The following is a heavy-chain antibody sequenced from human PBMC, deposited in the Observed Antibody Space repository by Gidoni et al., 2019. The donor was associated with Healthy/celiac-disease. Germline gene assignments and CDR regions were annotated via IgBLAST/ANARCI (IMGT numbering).Heavy chain of an antibody. CDR2: IYPGDSDT. CDR1: GYSFTSYW. CDR3: ARRYCSGGSCSSHDAFDI. Sequence: EVQLVQSGAEVKKPGESLKISCKGSGYSFTSYWLGWLSQMPGKGLEWMGIIYPGDSDTRYSPSFQGQVTISADKSISTAYLQWSSLKASDTAMYYCARRYCSGGSCSSHDAFDIWGQGTMVTVSS. D-gene: IGHD2-15*01. J-gene: IGHJ3*02. V-gene: IGHV5-51*01.